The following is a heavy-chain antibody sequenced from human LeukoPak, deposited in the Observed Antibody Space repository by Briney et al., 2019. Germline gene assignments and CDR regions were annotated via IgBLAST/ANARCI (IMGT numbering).Heavy chain of an antibody. V-gene: IGHV1-8*01. CDR2: MNPCNGNT. CDR3: ARHVGVYCSGFGY. J-gene: IGHJ4*02. CDR1: GYTFTSYD. D-gene: IGHD2-15*01. Sequence: ASVTVSCKASGYTFTSYDINWVRQATGQGLEWMGWMNPCNGNTNYAQRLQGRVTMTRNTSISTTYMELSSLRSDDTAVYYCARHVGVYCSGFGYWGRGTLVTASS.